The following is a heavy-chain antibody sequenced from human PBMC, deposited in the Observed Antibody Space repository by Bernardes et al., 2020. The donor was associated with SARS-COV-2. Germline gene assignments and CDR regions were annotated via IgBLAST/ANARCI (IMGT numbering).Heavy chain of an antibody. J-gene: IGHJ6*02. Sequence: GGSLRLSCAASGFTFDDSAMHWVRQAPGKGLEWVSLISGDGGSTYYADSVKGRFTISRDNSKNTLYLQMNSVGADDTAVYYCARGGLSHSLDVWGQGTTVTVSS. D-gene: IGHD3-16*01. CDR2: ISGDGGST. CDR3: ARGGLSHSLDV. V-gene: IGHV3-43*02. CDR1: GFTFDDSA.